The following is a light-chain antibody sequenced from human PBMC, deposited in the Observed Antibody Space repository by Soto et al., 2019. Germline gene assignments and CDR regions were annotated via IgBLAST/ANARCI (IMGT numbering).Light chain of an antibody. Sequence: QSALTQPASVSGSPGQSITISCSGASGDVGSYNPVSWYQQHPGKAPKLTIYEDSKRPSGVSNRFSGSKSGNTASLTISGLQAEDEADYYCCSYAGSTPVVFGGGTKLTVL. J-gene: IGLJ2*01. CDR2: EDS. CDR1: SGDVGSYNP. CDR3: CSYAGSTPVV. V-gene: IGLV2-23*01.